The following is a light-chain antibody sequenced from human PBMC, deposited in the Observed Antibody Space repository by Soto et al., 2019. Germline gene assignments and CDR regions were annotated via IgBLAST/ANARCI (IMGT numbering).Light chain of an antibody. CDR3: QHYNSYSEA. CDR2: AAS. J-gene: IGKJ1*01. V-gene: IGKV1-5*01. Sequence: DIQMTQSPSTLSASVGDRVAITCRASQNINTYLNWYQEKPGAAPKLLICAASSLQSGVPSRFSGSTSGTEFTLTISSLQPDDFATYYCQHYNSYSEAFGQGTKVELK. CDR1: QNINTY.